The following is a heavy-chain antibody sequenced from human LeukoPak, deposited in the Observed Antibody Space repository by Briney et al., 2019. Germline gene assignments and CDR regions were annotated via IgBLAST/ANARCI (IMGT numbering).Heavy chain of an antibody. V-gene: IGHV3-48*01. CDR2: IRSSGTTI. Sequence: GGSLRLSCAASGFTFSTYSMNWVRQAPGKGLEWVSYIRSSGTTIYYADSVKGRFSISRDNSKNTLYLQMNSLRAEDTAVYYCAKDQLYGSGSYHLNYFDYWGQGTLVTVSS. D-gene: IGHD3-10*01. CDR1: GFTFSTYS. CDR3: AKDQLYGSGSYHLNYFDY. J-gene: IGHJ4*02.